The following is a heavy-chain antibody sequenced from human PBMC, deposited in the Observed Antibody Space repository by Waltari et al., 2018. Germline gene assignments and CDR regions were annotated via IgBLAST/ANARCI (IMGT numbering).Heavy chain of an antibody. V-gene: IGHV1-69*01. D-gene: IGHD3-10*01. J-gene: IGHJ4*02. CDR1: GGTFSRYA. CDR2: IIPIFGTA. Sequence: QVQLVQSGAEVKKPGSSVKVSCKASGGTFSRYAISWVRQAPGPCLEWMGGIIPIFGTANYAKKFQGRVTITADESTSTAYMELSSLRSEDTAVYYCARAPGAYYYGSGETYYFDYWGQGTLVTVSS. CDR3: ARAPGAYYYGSGETYYFDY.